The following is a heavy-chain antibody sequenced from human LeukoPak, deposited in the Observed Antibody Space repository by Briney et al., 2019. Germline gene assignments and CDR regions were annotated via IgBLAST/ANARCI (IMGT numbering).Heavy chain of an antibody. CDR1: GGSISSSNW. CDR3: ARGQPRYCSGGSCYCDY. J-gene: IGHJ4*02. Sequence: SETLSLTCAVSGGSISSSNWWSWVRQPPGKGLEWIGEIYHSGSTNYNPSLKSRVTISVDKSKNQFSLKLSSVTAADTAVYYCARGQPRYCSGGSCYCDYWGQGTLVTVSS. CDR2: IYHSGST. D-gene: IGHD2-15*01. V-gene: IGHV4-4*02.